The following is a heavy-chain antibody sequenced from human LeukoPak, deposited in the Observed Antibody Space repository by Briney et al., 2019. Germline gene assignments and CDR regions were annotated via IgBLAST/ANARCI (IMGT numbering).Heavy chain of an antibody. CDR2: IYSGGST. J-gene: IGHJ4*02. CDR1: GFTVSSNY. CDR3: ARENYDSSGYYYVPVY. D-gene: IGHD3-22*01. V-gene: IGHV3-66*01. Sequence: GGSLRLSCAASGFTVSSNYMSWVRQAPGKGLEWVSVIYSGGSTYYADSVKGRFTISRDNSKNTLYLQMNSLRAEDTAVYYCARENYDSSGYYYVPVYWGQGTLVTVSS.